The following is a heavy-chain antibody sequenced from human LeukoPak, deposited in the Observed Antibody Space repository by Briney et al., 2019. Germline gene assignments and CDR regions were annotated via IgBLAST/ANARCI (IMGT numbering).Heavy chain of an antibody. V-gene: IGHV3-7*01. CDR2: IKQGGGEK. CDR1: GFPYCIYC. Sequence: RGGPVTLFCAASGFPYCIYCMRGVRRAPGGALEGVAYIKQGGGEKYYVDSVKCRFTISRDNTKGSLYLQMKSLRAEDTAVYYCARENMMTYPGTFGYWGQGNLGTVSS. D-gene: IGHD3-16*01. J-gene: IGHJ4*02. CDR3: ARENMMTYPGTFGY.